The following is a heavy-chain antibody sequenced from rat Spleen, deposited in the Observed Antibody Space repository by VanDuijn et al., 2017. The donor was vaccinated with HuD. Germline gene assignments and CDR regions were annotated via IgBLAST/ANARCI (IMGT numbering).Heavy chain of an antibody. D-gene: IGHD1-2*01. CDR1: GFTFSNYG. V-gene: IGHV5-19*01. J-gene: IGHJ2*01. CDR3: TRDPAFSSFDY. Sequence: EVQLVESGGGLVQPGRSLKLSCAASGFTFSNYGMHWIRQAPTKGLEWVASISPSGGSTYYRDSVKGRFTVSRDNAESTLNLHLNSLRSEDTATYYCTRDPAFSSFDYWGQGVMVTVSS. CDR2: ISPSGGST.